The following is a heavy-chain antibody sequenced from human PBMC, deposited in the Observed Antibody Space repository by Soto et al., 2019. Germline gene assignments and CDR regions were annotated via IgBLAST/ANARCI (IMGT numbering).Heavy chain of an antibody. CDR3: ARVPRKLSIYYYYYMDV. CDR2: ISAYNGNT. V-gene: IGHV1-18*01. J-gene: IGHJ6*03. Sequence: QVQLVQSGAEVKKPGASVKVSCKASGYTFTSYGISWVRQAPGQGLEWMGWISAYNGNTNYAQKLQVRVTMTTDKSTSPAYMELRSLRSDDTAVYYCARVPRKLSIYYYYYMDVLGKGPTVTVSS. CDR1: GYTFTSYG.